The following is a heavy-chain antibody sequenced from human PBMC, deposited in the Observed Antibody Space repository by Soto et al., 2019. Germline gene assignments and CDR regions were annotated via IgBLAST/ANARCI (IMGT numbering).Heavy chain of an antibody. J-gene: IGHJ3*02. CDR3: ARGGVVGVAGSAAFDM. Sequence: QLHLVQSGAVVKKPGASVTVSCSASGYPVTAYYMHWVRQAPGRGLEWMGGINPATGAAKYTQTFQGRVTMTRDTSTRTVFMELSGLTSGDTAVFYCARGGVVGVAGSAAFDMWGQGTLVTVSS. CDR1: GYPVTAYY. D-gene: IGHD3-3*01. CDR2: INPATGAA. V-gene: IGHV1-2*02.